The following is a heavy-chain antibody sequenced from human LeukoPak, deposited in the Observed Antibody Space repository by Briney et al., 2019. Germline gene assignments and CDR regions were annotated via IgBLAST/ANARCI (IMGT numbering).Heavy chain of an antibody. CDR3: ARDSPDYGSGSYAY. CDR2: INPNSGGT. CDR1: GYTFTGYY. D-gene: IGHD3-10*01. J-gene: IGHJ4*02. Sequence: ASVKVSCKASGYTFTGYYMHWVRQAPGQGLEWMGWINPNSGGTSYAQKFQGRVTMTRDTSISTAYMELRSLRSDDTAVYCCARDSPDYGSGSYAYWGQGTLVTVSS. V-gene: IGHV1-2*02.